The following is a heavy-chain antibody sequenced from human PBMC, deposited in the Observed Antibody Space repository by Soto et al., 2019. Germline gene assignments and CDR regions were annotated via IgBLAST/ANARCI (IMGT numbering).Heavy chain of an antibody. CDR1: GGSISSSSYY. V-gene: IGHV4-39*01. Sequence: SDTLSLTSTDSGGSISSSSYYCGWIRQPPGMGLGWIGSIVYSRSTYDNPALKSRVTISVDTSKNVFSLKLSSVAAANTDVYYCSGSVHYACGSGSYYIAYWGQGTVVTVSA. D-gene: IGHD3-10*01. J-gene: IGHJ4*02. CDR2: IVYSRST. CDR3: SGSVHYACGSGSYYIAY.